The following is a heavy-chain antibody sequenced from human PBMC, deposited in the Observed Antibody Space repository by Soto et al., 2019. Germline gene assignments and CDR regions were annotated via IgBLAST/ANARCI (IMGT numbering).Heavy chain of an antibody. CDR1: GFTFSSYA. CDR3: AKVTQYCSSTSCALFDY. J-gene: IGHJ4*02. Sequence: LRLSCAASGFTFSSYAMSWVRQAPGKGLEWVSAISGSGGSTYYADSVKGRFTISRDNSKNTLYLQMNSLRAEDTAVYYCAKVTQYCSSTSCALFDYWGQGTLVTVSS. D-gene: IGHD2-2*01. V-gene: IGHV3-23*01. CDR2: ISGSGGST.